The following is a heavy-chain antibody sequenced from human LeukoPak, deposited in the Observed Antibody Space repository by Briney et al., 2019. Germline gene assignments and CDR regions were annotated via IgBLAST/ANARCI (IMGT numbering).Heavy chain of an antibody. CDR1: GGSISSYY. Sequence: SETLSLTCTVSGGSISSYYWSWVRQPPGKGLEWIGFVYYTGSTNYSPSLKSRVTISLDTSKNQFSLKLSSVTAAVTAVYYCARGRRIVVVLGATRTHRDYYMDVWGKGTTVTVSS. CDR3: ARGRRIVVVLGATRTHRDYYMDV. D-gene: IGHD2-15*01. V-gene: IGHV4-59*12. J-gene: IGHJ6*03. CDR2: VYYTGST.